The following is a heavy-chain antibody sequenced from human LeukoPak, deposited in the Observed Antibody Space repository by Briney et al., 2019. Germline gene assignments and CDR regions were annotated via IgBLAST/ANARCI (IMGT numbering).Heavy chain of an antibody. CDR3: ARDHLSSGSSPDYYYYYYMDV. V-gene: IGHV3-30*03. Sequence: TGGSLRLSCAASGFTFSSYGMHWVRQAPGKGLEWVAVISYDGSNKYYADSVKGRFTVSRDNSKNTLYLQMNSLRAEDTAVYYCARDHLSSGSSPDYYYYYYMDVWGKGTTVTISS. J-gene: IGHJ6*03. CDR2: ISYDGSNK. CDR1: GFTFSSYG. D-gene: IGHD6-19*01.